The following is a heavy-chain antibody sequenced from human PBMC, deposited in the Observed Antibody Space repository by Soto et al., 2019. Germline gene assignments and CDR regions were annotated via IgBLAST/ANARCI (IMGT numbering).Heavy chain of an antibody. J-gene: IGHJ4*02. D-gene: IGHD1-1*01. Sequence: PGGSLRLSCAASGFTFSSYAMTWVRQAPGKGLEWVSVIYSGGSTYYADSVKGRFTISRDNSKNTLYLQMNSLRAEDTAVYYCARDGVSSTDYTWNYGTYFDYWGPGALVTVSS. V-gene: IGHV3-66*01. CDR2: IYSGGST. CDR3: ARDGVSSTDYTWNYGTYFDY. CDR1: GFTFSSYA.